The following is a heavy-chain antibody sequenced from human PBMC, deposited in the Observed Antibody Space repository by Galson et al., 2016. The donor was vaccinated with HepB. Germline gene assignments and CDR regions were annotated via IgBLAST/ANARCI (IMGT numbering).Heavy chain of an antibody. D-gene: IGHD4-23*01. J-gene: IGHJ4*02. V-gene: IGHV3-30*04. CDR2: ISYDGSKK. CDR3: ARDYNHGDHYDGAY. CDR1: GFTFRNYG. Sequence: SLRLSCAASGFTFRNYGMHWVRQAPGKGLEWVAAISYDGSKKYNVDSVKGRFTVSRDNSMNTLYLEMNGLKTEDTAGYYCARDYNHGDHYDGAYWGRGTPAIVSS.